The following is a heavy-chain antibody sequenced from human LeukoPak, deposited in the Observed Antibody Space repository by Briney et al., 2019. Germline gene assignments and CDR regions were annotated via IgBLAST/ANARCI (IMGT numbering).Heavy chain of an antibody. CDR1: GGSISSSSYY. Sequence: SETLSLTCTVSGGSISSSSYYWGWIRQPPGKGLEWIGSIYYSGSTYYNPSLKSRVTISVDTSKNQFSLKLSSVTAADTAVYYCARVCSGSYFSRIYYYYMDVWGKGTTVIVSS. V-gene: IGHV4-39*01. D-gene: IGHD1-26*01. CDR3: ARVCSGSYFSRIYYYYMDV. J-gene: IGHJ6*03. CDR2: IYYSGST.